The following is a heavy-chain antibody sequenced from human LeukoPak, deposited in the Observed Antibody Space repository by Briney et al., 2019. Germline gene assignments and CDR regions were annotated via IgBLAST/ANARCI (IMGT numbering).Heavy chain of an antibody. CDR3: ARVVGVTTFDY. V-gene: IGHV1-2*02. Sequence: GASVKVSCKASGYTFTGYYMHWVRQAPGQGLEWMGWINPNSGGTNYAQKFQGRVTMTRDMSISTAYMELSSLRSEDTAVYYCARVVGVTTFDYWGQGTLVTVSS. CDR2: INPNSGGT. D-gene: IGHD4-17*01. CDR1: GYTFTGYY. J-gene: IGHJ4*02.